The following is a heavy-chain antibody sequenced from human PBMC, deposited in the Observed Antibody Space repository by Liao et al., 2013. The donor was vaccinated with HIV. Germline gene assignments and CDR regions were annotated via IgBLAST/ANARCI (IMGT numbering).Heavy chain of an antibody. CDR2: INHSGST. V-gene: IGHV4-59*12. J-gene: IGHJ2*01. CDR3: ARAPXTYYYDSSGYYSSRHWYFDL. D-gene: IGHD3-22*01. CDR1: GGSISSYY. Sequence: QVQLQESGPGLVKPSETLSLTCTVSGGSISSYYWSWIRQPAGKGLEWIGEINHSGSTNYNPSLKSRVTISVDTSKNQFSLKLSSVTAADTAVYYCARAPXTYYYDSSGYYSSRHWYFDLWGRGTLVTVSS.